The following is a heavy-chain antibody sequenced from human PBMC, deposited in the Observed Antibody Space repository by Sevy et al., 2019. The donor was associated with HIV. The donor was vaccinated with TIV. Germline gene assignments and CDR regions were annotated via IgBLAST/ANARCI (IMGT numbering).Heavy chain of an antibody. CDR3: ARVYHYYDSSGTIPGAFDI. CDR1: GFTFSSYA. CDR2: ISYDGSNK. J-gene: IGHJ3*02. Sequence: GGSLRLSCAASGFTFSSYAMHWVRQAPGKGLEWVAVISYDGSNKYYADSVKGRFTISRDNSKNTLYLQMNSLRAEDTAVYYCARVYHYYDSSGTIPGAFDIWGQRTMVTVSS. V-gene: IGHV3-30-3*01. D-gene: IGHD3-22*01.